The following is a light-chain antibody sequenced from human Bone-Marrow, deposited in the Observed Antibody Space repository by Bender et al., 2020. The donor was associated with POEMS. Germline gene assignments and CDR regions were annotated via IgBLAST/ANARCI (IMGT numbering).Light chain of an antibody. V-gene: IGLV2-11*01. J-gene: IGLJ3*02. CDR2: DVT. CDR1: THDVGGYDY. CDR3: CSYAGSYTWV. Sequence: QSALSQPRSVSGSPGQSVTISCTGTTHDVGGYDYVSWYQQHPGEAPKLIIYDVTKRPSGVPDRFSGSKSGNTASLTISGLQAEDEADYYCCSYAGSYTWVFGGGTKLTVL.